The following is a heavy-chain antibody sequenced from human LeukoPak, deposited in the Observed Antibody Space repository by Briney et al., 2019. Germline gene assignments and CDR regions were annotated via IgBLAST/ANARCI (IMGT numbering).Heavy chain of an antibody. CDR1: GFTFSSYA. Sequence: PGRSLRLSCAASGFTFSSYAMHWVRQAPGKGLEWVAVISYDGSNKYYADSVKGRFTISRDNSKNTLYLQMNSLRAEDTAVYYCLGGWLRLNYWGQGTLVTVSS. V-gene: IGHV3-30*04. CDR3: LGGWLRLNY. D-gene: IGHD5-12*01. CDR2: ISYDGSNK. J-gene: IGHJ4*02.